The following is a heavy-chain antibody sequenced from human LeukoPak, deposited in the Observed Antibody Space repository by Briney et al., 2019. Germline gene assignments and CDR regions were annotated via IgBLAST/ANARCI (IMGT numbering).Heavy chain of an antibody. Sequence: GESLKISCKGSGYSFSSYWIGWVRQMPGKGLEWMGIIYPGDSNTRYSPSFQGQVTISADQSISTAYLQWSSLKASDAAMYYCARCLYASGRIFDFWGQGTLVTVPS. J-gene: IGHJ4*02. CDR3: ARCLYASGRIFDF. D-gene: IGHD3-10*01. CDR2: IYPGDSNT. CDR1: GYSFSSYW. V-gene: IGHV5-51*03.